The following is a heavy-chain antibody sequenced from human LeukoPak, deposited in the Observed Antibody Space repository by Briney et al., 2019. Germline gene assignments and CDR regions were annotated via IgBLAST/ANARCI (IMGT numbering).Heavy chain of an antibody. J-gene: IGHJ4*02. Sequence: ASVKVSCKASGYTFTTYDINWVRQATGQGLEWMAWMNPNSGNTGYAQKFQGRVTMTRNTSISTAYMELGGLRSEDTAVYYCARVAGNCGGDCYRLVYWGQGTLVTVAS. CDR3: ARVAGNCGGDCYRLVY. V-gene: IGHV1-8*01. CDR2: MNPNSGNT. D-gene: IGHD2-21*01. CDR1: GYTFTTYD.